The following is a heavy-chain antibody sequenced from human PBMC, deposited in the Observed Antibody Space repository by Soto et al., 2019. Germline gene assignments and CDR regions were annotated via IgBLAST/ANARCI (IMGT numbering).Heavy chain of an antibody. CDR1: GFTFSSYS. J-gene: IGHJ6*02. D-gene: IGHD6-6*01. CDR3: ARHLGQLVHYYYYGMDV. CDR2: ISSSSSYI. Sequence: GGSLRLSCAASGFTFSSYSMNWVRQAPGKGLEWVSSISSSSSYIYYADSVKGRFTISRDNAKNSLYLQMNSLRAEDTAVYYCARHLGQLVHYYYYGMDVWGQGTTVTVSS. V-gene: IGHV3-21*01.